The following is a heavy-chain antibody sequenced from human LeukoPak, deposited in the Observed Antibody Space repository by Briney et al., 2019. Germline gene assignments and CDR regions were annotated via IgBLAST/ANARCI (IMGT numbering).Heavy chain of an antibody. CDR2: FDPEDGET. Sequence: ASVKVSCKVSGYTLTELSMHWVRQAPGKGLEWMGGFDPEDGETIYAQKFQGRVTMTEDTSTDIAYMELSSLRSEDTAVYYCATDFSLRRAFDIWGQGTMVTVSS. CDR1: GYTLTELS. CDR3: ATDFSLRRAFDI. D-gene: IGHD1-14*01. J-gene: IGHJ3*02. V-gene: IGHV1-24*01.